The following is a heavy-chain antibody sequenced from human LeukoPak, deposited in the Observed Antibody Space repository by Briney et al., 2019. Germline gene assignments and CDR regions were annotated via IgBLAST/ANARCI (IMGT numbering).Heavy chain of an antibody. V-gene: IGHV1-2*02. J-gene: IGHJ5*02. CDR1: GYTFIGYY. D-gene: IGHD6-13*01. CDR2: INPNSGGT. Sequence: AAVKVSCKSSGYTFIGYYMHWLRQAPGQGLEWVGWINPNSGGTNYAQKFQGRVTMTRDTSIITAYMELSRLRSDDTAVYYCARAIAAAARGWFDPWGQGTLVTVSS. CDR3: ARAIAAAARGWFDP.